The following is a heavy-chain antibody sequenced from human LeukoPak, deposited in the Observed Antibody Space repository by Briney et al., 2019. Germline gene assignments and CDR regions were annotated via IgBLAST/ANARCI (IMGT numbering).Heavy chain of an antibody. CDR3: ARDREWELDY. J-gene: IGHJ4*02. CDR2: IYTSGST. CDR1: GGSISSGSYY. Sequence: PSQTLSLICTVSGGSISSGSYYWSWIRQPAGKGLEWIGRIYTSGSTNYNPSLKSRVTISVDTSKNQFSLKLSSVTAADTAVYYCARDREWELDYWGQGTLVTVSS. V-gene: IGHV4-61*02. D-gene: IGHD1-26*01.